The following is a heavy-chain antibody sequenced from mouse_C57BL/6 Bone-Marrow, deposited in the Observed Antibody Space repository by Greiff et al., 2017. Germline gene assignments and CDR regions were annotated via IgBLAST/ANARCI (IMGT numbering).Heavy chain of an antibody. CDR2: INPSNGGT. V-gene: IGHV1-53*01. J-gene: IGHJ4*01. D-gene: IGHD2-3*01. CDR1: GYTFTSYW. Sequence: VQLQQSGTELVKPGASVKLSCKASGYTFTSYWMHWVKQRPGQGLEWIRNINPSNGGTNYNEKFKGKATLTADKSSSTAFMQLSSLTSEDSAVYYGARNEDGYWCYGVDYWGQGTSVTVSS. CDR3: ARNEDGYWCYGVDY.